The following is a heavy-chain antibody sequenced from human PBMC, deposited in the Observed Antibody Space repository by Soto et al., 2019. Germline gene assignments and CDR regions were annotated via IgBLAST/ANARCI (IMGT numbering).Heavy chain of an antibody. Sequence: GGSLRLSCAASGFTFSYHYMDWVRQAPGKGLEWVGRARNKVNGYTTAYAASVEGRFAISRDDSKNSLYLQMSRLKTEDTAVYFCARLMGTSFDLWGQGTLVTVSS. CDR2: ARNKVNGYTT. V-gene: IGHV3-72*01. D-gene: IGHD2-8*01. CDR1: GFTFSYHY. CDR3: ARLMGTSFDL. J-gene: IGHJ4*02.